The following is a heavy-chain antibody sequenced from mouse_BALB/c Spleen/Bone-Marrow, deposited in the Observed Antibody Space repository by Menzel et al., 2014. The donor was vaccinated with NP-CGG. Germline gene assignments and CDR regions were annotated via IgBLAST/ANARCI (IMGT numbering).Heavy chain of an antibody. CDR2: INPSIGYT. CDR1: GYIFTSYT. J-gene: IGHJ2*01. Sequence: VQLQESAAELARPGAPVKLSCKASGYIFTSYTIQWIKQRPGQGLEWIGYINPSIGYTEYNQKFKDKTTLTADTSSSTTYMRLSSLTSEDSAVYYCAREGTYYAYFDYWGQGTTLTVSS. CDR3: AREGTYYAYFDY. D-gene: IGHD1-1*01. V-gene: IGHV1-4*02.